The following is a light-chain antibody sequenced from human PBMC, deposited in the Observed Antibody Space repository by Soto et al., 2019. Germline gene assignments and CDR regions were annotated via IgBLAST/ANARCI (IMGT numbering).Light chain of an antibody. Sequence: DIKMTQSPSSLSASVGAGVTITSQASQDIDQFLNWFQQKPGKAPKLLIYKASTLKSGVPSRFSGSGSGTEFTLTISSLQPEDVAAYYCQQYGSSLTFGGGTKVDIK. CDR2: KAS. CDR3: QQYGSSLT. CDR1: QDIDQF. J-gene: IGKJ4*01. V-gene: IGKV1-33*01.